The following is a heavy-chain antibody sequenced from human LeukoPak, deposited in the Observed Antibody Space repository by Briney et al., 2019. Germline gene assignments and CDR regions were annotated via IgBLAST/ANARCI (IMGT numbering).Heavy chain of an antibody. CDR3: AKEDCGSTSCEGPFDY. D-gene: IGHD2-2*01. V-gene: IGHV3-23*01. CDR1: GFTFSSYA. J-gene: IGHJ4*02. CDR2: ISGSGGST. Sequence: PGGSLRLSCAASGFTFSSYAMSWVRQAPGKGLEWVSAISGSGGSTYYADSVKGRFTFSRDNSKNTLYLQMNSLRAEDTAEYYCAKEDCGSTSCEGPFDYWGQGTLVTVSS.